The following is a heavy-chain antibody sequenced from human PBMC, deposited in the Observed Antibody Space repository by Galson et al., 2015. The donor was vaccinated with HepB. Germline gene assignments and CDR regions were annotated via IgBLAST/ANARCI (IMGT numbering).Heavy chain of an antibody. Sequence: SLRLSCAASGFTFSSYSMNWVRQAPGKGLEWVSSISSSSSYIYYADSVKGRFTISRDNAKNSLYLQMNSLRAEDTAVYYCARFERELLQGWGMDVWGQGTTVTVSS. CDR3: ARFERELLQGWGMDV. CDR1: GFTFSSYS. D-gene: IGHD1-26*01. J-gene: IGHJ6*02. V-gene: IGHV3-21*01. CDR2: ISSSSSYI.